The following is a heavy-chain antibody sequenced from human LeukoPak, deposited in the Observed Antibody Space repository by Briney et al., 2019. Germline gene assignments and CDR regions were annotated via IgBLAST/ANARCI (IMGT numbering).Heavy chain of an antibody. J-gene: IGHJ4*02. Sequence: PGGSLRLSCAASGFTFSSNYMSWVRQAPGKGLEWVSVIYSGGSTYCADSVKGRFTISRDNSSNTLYLQMNSLRAEDTAVYYCARVVNYDFWSGYYIDYWGQGTLVTVSS. CDR2: IYSGGST. D-gene: IGHD3-3*01. CDR1: GFTFSSNY. V-gene: IGHV3-53*01. CDR3: ARVVNYDFWSGYYIDY.